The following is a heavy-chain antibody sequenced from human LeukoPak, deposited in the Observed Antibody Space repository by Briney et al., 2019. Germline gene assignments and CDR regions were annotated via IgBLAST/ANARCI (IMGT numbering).Heavy chain of an antibody. CDR1: GYSFNNYW. Sequence: LGESLKISCEGSGYSFNNYWIGWVRQMPGKGLEWMGIIYPGDYETRYSPSFQGLVTISVDKSISTAYLQWSSLKASDTAMYYCAIPPGYCGNDCSFDHWGQGTLVTVSS. D-gene: IGHD2-21*02. J-gene: IGHJ4*02. CDR3: AIPPGYCGNDCSFDH. CDR2: IYPGDYET. V-gene: IGHV5-51*01.